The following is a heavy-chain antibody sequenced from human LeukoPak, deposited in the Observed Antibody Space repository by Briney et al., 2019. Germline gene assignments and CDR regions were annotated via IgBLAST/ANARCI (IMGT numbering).Heavy chain of an antibody. J-gene: IGHJ4*02. CDR1: GVTFDDYA. CDR3: ARVAPSGYDYYFDY. Sequence: LRLSCAASGVTFDDYAMHWVRQAPGKGLEWIGYIYYIGSTNYNPSLTSRVTISVDTSKNQFSLKLSSVTAADTAVYYCARVAPSGYDYYFDYWGQGTLVTVSS. D-gene: IGHD5-12*01. V-gene: IGHV4-59*01. CDR2: IYYIGST.